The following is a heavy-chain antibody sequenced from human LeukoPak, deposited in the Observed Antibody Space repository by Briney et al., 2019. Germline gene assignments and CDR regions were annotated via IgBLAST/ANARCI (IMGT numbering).Heavy chain of an antibody. CDR2: ISPNSGGT. CDR3: ARVYGDHYGSGVIDY. J-gene: IGHJ4*02. V-gene: IGHV1-2*02. Sequence: GASVRVSCKASGYTFTDYYMHWVRQAPGQGLEWMGWISPNSGGTNYAQKFQGRVTMTSDTSISTAYMELSRLRSDDTAVYYCARVYGDHYGSGVIDYWGQGTLVTISS. CDR1: GYTFTDYY. D-gene: IGHD3-10*01.